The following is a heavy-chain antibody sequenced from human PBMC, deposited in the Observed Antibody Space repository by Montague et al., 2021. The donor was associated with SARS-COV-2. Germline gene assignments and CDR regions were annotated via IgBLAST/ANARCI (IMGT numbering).Heavy chain of an antibody. CDR1: GFSLSTSGMC. J-gene: IGHJ4*02. V-gene: IGHV2-70*01. Sequence: PALVKPTQTLTLTCTFSGFSLSTSGMCVSWIRQPPGKALEWLTLIDWDDDKYYSTSLKTRLTISKDTSKNQVVLTMTNMDPVDTATYYCARSYGTTVVTRGFHYWGQGTRVTVSS. CDR3: ARSYGTTVVTRGFHY. CDR2: IDWDDDK. D-gene: IGHD4-23*01.